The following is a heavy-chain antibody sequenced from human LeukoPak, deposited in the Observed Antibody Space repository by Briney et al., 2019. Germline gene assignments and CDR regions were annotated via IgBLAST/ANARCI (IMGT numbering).Heavy chain of an antibody. V-gene: IGHV3-66*04. CDR3: ARRGHGYGSPFDY. Sequence: GGSLRLSCAASGFTVSSNYMNWVRQAPGKGLEWVSMIYPNGNTFYTDSVKGRFTISRDDSKNTLDLQMSSLRAEDTAVYYCARRGHGYGSPFDYWGQGTLVTVSS. CDR1: GFTVSSNY. CDR2: IYPNGNT. J-gene: IGHJ4*02. D-gene: IGHD5-18*01.